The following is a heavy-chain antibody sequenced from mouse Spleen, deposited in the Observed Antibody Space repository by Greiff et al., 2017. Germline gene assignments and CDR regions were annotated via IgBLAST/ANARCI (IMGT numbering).Heavy chain of an antibody. CDR3: AREDDYDEGYAMDY. Sequence: VQLQQPGAELVKPGASVKLSCKASGYTFTSYWMHWVKQRPGQGLEWIGMIHPNSGSTNYNEKFKSKATLTVDKSSSTAYMQLSSLTSEDSAVYYCAREDDYDEGYAMDYWGQGTSVTVSS. V-gene: IGHV1-64*01. CDR1: GYTFTSYW. CDR2: IHPNSGST. D-gene: IGHD2-4*01. J-gene: IGHJ4*01.